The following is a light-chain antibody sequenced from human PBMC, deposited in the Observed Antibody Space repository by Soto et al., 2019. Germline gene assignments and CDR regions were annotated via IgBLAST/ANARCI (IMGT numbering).Light chain of an antibody. Sequence: EDALTQSPGTLSLSPGERATLSCRAGQNLASKYLAWYQQKAGQAPRLLIYGASSRATGIPDRFSGSGSGTDSTLTISRLEPEDFAVYYCQQYGSTFGQGTRLEIK. V-gene: IGKV3-20*01. CDR2: GAS. J-gene: IGKJ5*01. CDR3: QQYGST. CDR1: QNLASKY.